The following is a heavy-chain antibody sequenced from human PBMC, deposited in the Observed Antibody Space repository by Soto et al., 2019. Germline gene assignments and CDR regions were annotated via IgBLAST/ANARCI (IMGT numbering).Heavy chain of an antibody. CDR3: AKTIEMASIRPFDY. CDR2: ISGGGSST. V-gene: IGHV3-23*01. Sequence: EVQLLESGGGLVQPGGSLRLSCAASGFTFSSYAMSWVRQAPGKGLEWVSSISGGGSSTYYADSVKGRFTISRHNSKNTVLLQLNSLRAEDTAVYYCAKTIEMASIRPFDYWGQGTLVTVSS. J-gene: IGHJ4*02. CDR1: GFTFSSYA. D-gene: IGHD5-12*01.